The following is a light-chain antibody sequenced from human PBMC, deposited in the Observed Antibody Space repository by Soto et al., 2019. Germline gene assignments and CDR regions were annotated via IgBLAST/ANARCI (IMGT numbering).Light chain of an antibody. J-gene: IGKJ2*01. CDR1: QSINNW. Sequence: DIQMTQSPSTLSASVGDRVIITCRASQSINNWLAWYQQKPGKAPNLLIYDASSLQSGVPLRFSGSGSGTEFTLTISSLQPDDFATYYCQQYNSYWYTFGQGTRLEIK. CDR3: QQYNSYWYT. CDR2: DAS. V-gene: IGKV1-5*01.